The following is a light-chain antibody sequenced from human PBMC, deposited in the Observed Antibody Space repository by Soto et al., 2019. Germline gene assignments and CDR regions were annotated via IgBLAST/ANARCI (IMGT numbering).Light chain of an antibody. CDR2: EVT. V-gene: IGLV2-14*01. Sequence: QSVLTQDASVSGSPGQSITISCTGTSSDVGGHNSVSWYQQHPGKAPKLMIYEVTDRPSGVSDRFSGSRSGNTASLTISGLQAEDEADYYCSSYTSSTTVIFGGGTGLTVL. J-gene: IGLJ2*01. CDR1: SSDVGGHNS. CDR3: SSYTSSTTVI.